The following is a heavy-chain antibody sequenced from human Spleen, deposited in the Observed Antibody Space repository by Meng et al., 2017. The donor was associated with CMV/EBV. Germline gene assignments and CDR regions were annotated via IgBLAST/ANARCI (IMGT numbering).Heavy chain of an antibody. CDR2: VSWSSSIM. CDR1: GFTFSDYY. V-gene: IGHV3-9*01. CDR3: AKGLRRDDYTLDY. Sequence: SLKISCAASGFTFSDYYMNWVRQAPGKGLEWVSGVSWSSSIMGYADSVKGRFTISRDDAKNSLYLQMNSLRVEDTALYYCAKGLRRDDYTLDYWGQGTLVTVSS. D-gene: IGHD5-24*01. J-gene: IGHJ4*02.